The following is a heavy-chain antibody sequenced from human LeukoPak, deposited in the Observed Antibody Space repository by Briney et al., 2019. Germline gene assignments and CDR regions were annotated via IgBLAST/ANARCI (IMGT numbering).Heavy chain of an antibody. CDR2: ISDNGGGT. CDR1: GFIFRNYA. D-gene: IGHD1-1*01. V-gene: IGHV3-23*01. J-gene: IGHJ4*02. Sequence: PGGSVRLSCVASGFIFRNYAMSWVRQAPGEGLERVSGISDNGGGTYYADSVKGRFTISRDNSKNMLYLQMNSLRAEDTAVYYCAKESGALGVPLYDYWGQGILVTGSS. CDR3: AKESGALGVPLYDY.